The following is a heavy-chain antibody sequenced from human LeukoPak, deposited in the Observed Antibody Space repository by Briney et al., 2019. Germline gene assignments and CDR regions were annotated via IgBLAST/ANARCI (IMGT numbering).Heavy chain of an antibody. CDR2: ISNGDGTI. D-gene: IGHD5-18*01. J-gene: IGHJ4*02. V-gene: IGHV3-48*03. CDR3: ATDTAPDY. CDR1: GFTFSSYE. Sequence: GGSLRLSCAASGFTFSSYEMNWVRQAPGKGLEWVSYISNGDGTIKYADSVKGRFTISRDNAKNSLYLQMNSLRVEDTAVYYCATDTAPDYWGQGTLVTVSS.